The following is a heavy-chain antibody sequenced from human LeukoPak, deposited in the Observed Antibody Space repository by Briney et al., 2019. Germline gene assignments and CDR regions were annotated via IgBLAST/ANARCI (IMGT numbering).Heavy chain of an antibody. CDR3: AREIGP. V-gene: IGHV4-39*06. CDR1: GDSIGGSTYY. CDR2: IYYSGST. Sequence: PSETLSLTCTVSGDSIGGSTYYWGWIRQPPGKGLEWIGSIYYSGSTFYNPSLKSRLTISVDTSKNQFTLKLTSVTAADTAVYYCAREIGPWGQGTLVTASS. D-gene: IGHD2/OR15-2a*01. J-gene: IGHJ5*02.